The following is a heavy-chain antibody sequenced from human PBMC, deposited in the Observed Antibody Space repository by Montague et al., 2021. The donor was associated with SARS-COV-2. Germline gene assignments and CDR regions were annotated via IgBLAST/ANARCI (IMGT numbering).Heavy chain of an antibody. V-gene: IGHV4-39*02. CDR1: GGSISSSTYY. CDR2: LYNGGTT. D-gene: IGHD3-16*01. J-gene: IGHJ6*02. CDR3: ARTSKLRESSSGNYYYHAMDV. Sequence: SETLSLTCNVSGGSISSSTYYWGWIRPPPGKGLEWIGNLYNGGTTYYTPSLKSRVTISVDTSKNHFSLNMASVTAADTAEYYCARTSKLRESSSGNYYYHAMDVWGQGTTVTVSS.